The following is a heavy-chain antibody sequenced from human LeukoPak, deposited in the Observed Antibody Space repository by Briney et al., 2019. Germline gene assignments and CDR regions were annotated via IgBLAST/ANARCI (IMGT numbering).Heavy chain of an antibody. D-gene: IGHD3-22*01. J-gene: IGHJ1*01. CDR2: IYYCGRT. V-gene: IGHV4-39*01. CDR1: GVSISRSASY. CDR3: ARRRYYDGSGYLE. Sequence: SETLSLTCSVSGVSISRSASYWDWIGQPPGKGLEWIGTIYYCGRTYYSPSLKSRVTMCLDTSNNQFSLNLRSVTATDTAVYYCARRRYYDGSGYLEWGQGTLLNMSS.